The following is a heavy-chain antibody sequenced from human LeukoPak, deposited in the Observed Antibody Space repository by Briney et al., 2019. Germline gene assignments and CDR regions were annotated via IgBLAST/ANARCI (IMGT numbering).Heavy chain of an antibody. D-gene: IGHD3-9*01. CDR1: GFTFSSYE. CDR3: ARDPEYYDILTGFNYYYYYGMDV. Sequence: PGGSLRLSCAASGFTFSSYEMNWVRQAPGKGLEWVSYISSSGSTIYYADSVKGRFTISRDNAKNSLYLQMNCLRAEDTAVYYCARDPEYYDILTGFNYYYYYGMDVWGKGTTVTVSS. J-gene: IGHJ6*04. V-gene: IGHV3-48*03. CDR2: ISSSGSTI.